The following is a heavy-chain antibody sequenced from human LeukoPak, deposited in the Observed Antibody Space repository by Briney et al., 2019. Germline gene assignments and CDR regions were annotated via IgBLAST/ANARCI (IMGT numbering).Heavy chain of an antibody. CDR3: ARPHDYVWGSYRGGLDY. D-gene: IGHD3-16*02. CDR1: GYTFTSYG. V-gene: IGHV1-18*01. J-gene: IGHJ4*02. Sequence: ASVKVSCKASGYTFTSYGISWVRQAPGQGLEWMGWISAYNGNTNYAQKLQGRVTMTTDASTSTAYMELRSLRSDDTAVYYCARPHDYVWGSYRGGLDYWGQGTLVTVSS. CDR2: ISAYNGNT.